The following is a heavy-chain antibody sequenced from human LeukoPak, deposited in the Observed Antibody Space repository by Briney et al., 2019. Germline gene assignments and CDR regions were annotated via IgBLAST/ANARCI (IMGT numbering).Heavy chain of an antibody. Sequence: PGGSLRLSCAASGFTFSSYGRHWVRQAPGKGLEWVAVISYDGSNKYYADSVKGRFTISRDNSKNTLYLQMNSLRAEDTAVYYCAKPVGVMAYFDYWGQGTLVTVSS. D-gene: IGHD3-10*01. V-gene: IGHV3-30*18. J-gene: IGHJ4*02. CDR1: GFTFSSYG. CDR3: AKPVGVMAYFDY. CDR2: ISYDGSNK.